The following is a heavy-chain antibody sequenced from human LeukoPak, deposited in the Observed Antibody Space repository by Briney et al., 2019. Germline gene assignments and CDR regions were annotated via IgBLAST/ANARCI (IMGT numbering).Heavy chain of an antibody. Sequence: PGMSLRLSCAASGFTFEDYSMHWVRQAPGKGLEWVSGINRNSGSIGYADSVKGRFTISRDNAKNSLYLQMNSLRTEDTAVYYCARGRGSWYGVYFDYWGQGTLVTVSS. CDR2: INRNSGSI. D-gene: IGHD6-13*01. CDR1: GFTFEDYS. V-gene: IGHV3-9*01. CDR3: ARGRGSWYGVYFDY. J-gene: IGHJ4*02.